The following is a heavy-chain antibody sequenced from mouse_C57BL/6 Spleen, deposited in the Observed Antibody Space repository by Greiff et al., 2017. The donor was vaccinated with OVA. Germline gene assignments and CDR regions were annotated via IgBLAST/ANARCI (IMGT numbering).Heavy chain of an antibody. D-gene: IGHD1-1*01. Sequence: QVQLQQPGTELVKPGASVKLSCKASGYTFTSYWMHWVKQRPGQGLEWIGNINPSNGGTNYNEKFKSKATLTVDKSSSTAYMQLSSLTSEDSAVYYCARGLTTVVAPYAMDYWGQGTSVTVSS. CDR2: INPSNGGT. CDR3: ARGLTTVVAPYAMDY. V-gene: IGHV1-53*01. J-gene: IGHJ4*01. CDR1: GYTFTSYW.